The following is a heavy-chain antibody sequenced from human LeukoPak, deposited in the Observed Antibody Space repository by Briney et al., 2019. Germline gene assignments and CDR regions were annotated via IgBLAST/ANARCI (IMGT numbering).Heavy chain of an antibody. CDR2: IGTAVDT. CDR1: GFTFSSYD. D-gene: IGHD5-18*01. CDR3: AKETATDAFDI. J-gene: IGHJ3*02. V-gene: IGHV3-13*01. Sequence: GGSLRLPCAASGFTFSSYDMHWVRQTTGKGLEWVSAIGTAVDTSYAGSVKGRFTISRDNSKNTLYLQMNSLRAEDTAVYYCAKETATDAFDIWGQGTMVTVSS.